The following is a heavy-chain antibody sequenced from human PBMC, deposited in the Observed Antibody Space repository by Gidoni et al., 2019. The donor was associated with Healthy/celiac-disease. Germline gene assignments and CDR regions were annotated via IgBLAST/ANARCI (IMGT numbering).Heavy chain of an antibody. V-gene: IGHV1-69*01. J-gene: IGHJ4*02. Sequence: QVQLVQSGAEVKKPGSSVKVSCKASAGPFSSHAISRVRQAPGQGLEWMGGIIPICGTANYAQKFQGRVTITADESTSTAYMELSSLRSEDTAVYYCARGEAGDSYGQYYFDYWGQGTLVTVSS. CDR2: IIPICGTA. CDR1: AGPFSSHA. D-gene: IGHD5-18*01. CDR3: ARGEAGDSYGQYYFDY.